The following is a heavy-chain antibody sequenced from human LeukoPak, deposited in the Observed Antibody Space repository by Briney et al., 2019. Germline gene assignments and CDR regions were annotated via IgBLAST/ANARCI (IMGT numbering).Heavy chain of an antibody. Sequence: GGSLRLSCAASGFTFSSYGMHWVRQAPGKGLEWVAVIWYDGSNKYYADSVKGRFTISRDNSKNTLYLQMNSLRAEDTAVYYCARDSGPGYSYGCDYWGQGTLVTVSS. CDR2: IWYDGSNK. CDR3: ARDSGPGYSYGCDY. CDR1: GFTFSSYG. V-gene: IGHV3-33*01. J-gene: IGHJ4*02. D-gene: IGHD5-18*01.